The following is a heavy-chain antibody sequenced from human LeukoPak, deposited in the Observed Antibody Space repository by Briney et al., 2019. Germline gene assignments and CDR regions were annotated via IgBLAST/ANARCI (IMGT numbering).Heavy chain of an antibody. CDR2: IRGSGGST. Sequence: GGSLRLSCAASGFTFSSYAMSWVRQAPGNGLEWVSAIRGSGGSTYYADSVKGRFTISRDNSKNTLYLQMNSLRAEDTAVYYCAKLGIVVVVAATTWFDPWGQGTLVTVSS. CDR1: GFTFSSYA. CDR3: AKLGIVVVVAATTWFDP. J-gene: IGHJ5*02. V-gene: IGHV3-23*01. D-gene: IGHD2-15*01.